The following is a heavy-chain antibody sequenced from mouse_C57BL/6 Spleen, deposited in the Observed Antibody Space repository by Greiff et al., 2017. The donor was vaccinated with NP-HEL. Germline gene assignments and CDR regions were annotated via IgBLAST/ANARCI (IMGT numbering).Heavy chain of an antibody. Sequence: EVQLVESGGDLVKPGGSLKLSCAASGFTFSSYGMSWVRQTPDKRLEWVATISSGGSYTYYPDSVKGRFTISRDNAKNTLYLQMSSLKSEDTAMYYCARDYSNYDWFAYWGQGTLVTVSA. CDR1: GFTFSSYG. D-gene: IGHD2-5*01. J-gene: IGHJ3*01. CDR2: ISSGGSYT. CDR3: ARDYSNYDWFAY. V-gene: IGHV5-6*01.